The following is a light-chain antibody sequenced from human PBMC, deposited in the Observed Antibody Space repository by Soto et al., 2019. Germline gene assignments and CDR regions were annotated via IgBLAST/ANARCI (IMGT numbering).Light chain of an antibody. J-gene: IGKJ3*01. CDR2: AAS. CDR1: QGISSY. CDR3: QQLNSYPRGT. V-gene: IGKV1-9*01. Sequence: DIQLTQSPSFLSASVGDRVTITCRASQGISSYLAWYQQKPGKAPKLLIYAASTLQSGVPSRFSGSGSGTEFTLTISSLQPEDFVTYYCQQLNSYPRGTFGPGTKVDIK.